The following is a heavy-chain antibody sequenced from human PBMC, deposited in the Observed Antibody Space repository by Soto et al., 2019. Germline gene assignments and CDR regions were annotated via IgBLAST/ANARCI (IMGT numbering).Heavy chain of an antibody. V-gene: IGHV4-59*07. J-gene: IGHJ4*02. D-gene: IGHD2-8*01. Sequence: TNTLSLTCIVSGGSISSYYWSWIRQPPGKGLEWIGYISYSGSTNYNPSLKGRVTISVDTSKNQFSLKLSSVTAADTAVYYCARKWGPDYWGQGTLVTVSS. CDR1: GGSISSYY. CDR2: ISYSGST. CDR3: ARKWGPDY.